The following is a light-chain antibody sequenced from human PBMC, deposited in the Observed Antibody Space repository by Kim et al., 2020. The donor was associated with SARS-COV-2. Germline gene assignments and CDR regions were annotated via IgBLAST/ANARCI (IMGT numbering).Light chain of an antibody. J-gene: IGKJ4*01. V-gene: IGKV3-15*01. CDR1: QSFSSN. CDR2: GAS. Sequence: STGEGAALTGRASQSFSSNLAWYQQKPGQAPRLLIYGASTRATGIPARFSGSGSGTEFTLTISSMQSEDFSVYYCQQFKSWAPLTFGGGTKVDIK. CDR3: QQFKSWAPLT.